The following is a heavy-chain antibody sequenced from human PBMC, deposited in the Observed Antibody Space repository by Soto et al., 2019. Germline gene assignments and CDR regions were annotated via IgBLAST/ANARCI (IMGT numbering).Heavy chain of an antibody. J-gene: IGHJ4*02. CDR1: GGTFSSYA. Sequence: ASVKVSCKASGGTFSSYAISWVRQAPGQGLEWMGGIIPIFGTANYAQKFQGRVTITADESTSTAYMELSSLRSEDTAVYYCATDRNLDDFWSGTFDYWGQGTLVTVSS. CDR3: ATDRNLDDFWSGTFDY. V-gene: IGHV1-69*13. CDR2: IIPIFGTA. D-gene: IGHD3-3*01.